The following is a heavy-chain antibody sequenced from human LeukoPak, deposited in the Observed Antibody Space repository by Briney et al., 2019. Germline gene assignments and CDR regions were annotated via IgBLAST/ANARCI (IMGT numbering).Heavy chain of an antibody. V-gene: IGHV3-73*01. Sequence: PGGSLRLSCAASGFTFNGSAMHWVRQASGKGLEWVGRIRSKAKNYATSYGASVKGRFTISRDDAKNTAYLQMNGLRTEDTAVYYCCRWGDDVVIAPTAWGQGTLVTVSS. CDR3: CRWGDDVVIAPTA. CDR1: GFTFNGSA. CDR2: IRSKAKNYAT. J-gene: IGHJ4*02. D-gene: IGHD2-2*01.